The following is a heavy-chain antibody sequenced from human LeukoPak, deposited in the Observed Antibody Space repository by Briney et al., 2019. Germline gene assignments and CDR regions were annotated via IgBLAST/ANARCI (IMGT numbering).Heavy chain of an antibody. J-gene: IGHJ6*02. CDR3: ARGKAYSSGWYFPYYYGMDV. CDR2: ISAYNGNT. D-gene: IGHD6-19*01. CDR1: GYTFTSYD. V-gene: IGHV1-18*01. Sequence: ASVKVSCKASGYTFTSYDISWVRQAPGQGLEWMGWISAYNGNTNYAQKLQGRVTMTTDTSTSTAYMELRSLRSDDTAVYYCARGKAYSSGWYFPYYYGMDVWGQGTTVTVSS.